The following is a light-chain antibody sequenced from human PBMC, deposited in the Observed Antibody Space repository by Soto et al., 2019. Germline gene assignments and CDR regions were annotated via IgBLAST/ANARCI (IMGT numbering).Light chain of an antibody. CDR1: SSDVGGYNY. CDR2: DVS. V-gene: IGLV2-8*01. Sequence: QSALTQPPSASGSPGQSVTISCTGTSSDVGGYNYVSWYQQHPGKAPKLMIYDVSKRPSGVPDRFSGSKSGNTASLTVSGLQAEDEADYYCSSYAGSNTYVFGTETKVTVL. CDR3: SSYAGSNTYV. J-gene: IGLJ1*01.